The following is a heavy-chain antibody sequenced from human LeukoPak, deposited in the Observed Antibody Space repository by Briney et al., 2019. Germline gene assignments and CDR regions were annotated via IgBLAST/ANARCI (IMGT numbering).Heavy chain of an antibody. J-gene: IGHJ4*02. CDR3: ARGSGIAAARTVNFDY. V-gene: IGHV4-59*01. D-gene: IGHD6-13*01. CDR2: IYYSGST. Sequence: SETLSLTCTVSGGSISSYYWSWIRQPPGKGLEWIGYIYYSGSTNYNPSLKSRVTISVDTSKNQFSLKLSSVTAADTAVYYCARGSGIAAARTVNFDYWGQGTLVTVSS. CDR1: GGSISSYY.